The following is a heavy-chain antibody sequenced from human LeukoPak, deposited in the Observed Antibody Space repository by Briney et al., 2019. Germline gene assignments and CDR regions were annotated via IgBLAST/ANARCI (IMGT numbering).Heavy chain of an antibody. J-gene: IGHJ4*02. Sequence: SETLSLTCAVYGGSFSGYYWSWIRQPPGKGLEWIGEINHSGSTNYNPSLKSRVTTSVDTSKNQFSLKLSSVTAADTAVYYCARGRKLWSLDYWGQGTLVTVSS. CDR3: ARGRKLWSLDY. V-gene: IGHV4-34*01. CDR1: GGSFSGYY. D-gene: IGHD5-18*01. CDR2: INHSGST.